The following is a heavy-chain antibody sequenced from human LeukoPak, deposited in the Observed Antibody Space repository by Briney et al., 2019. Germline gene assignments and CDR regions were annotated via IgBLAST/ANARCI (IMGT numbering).Heavy chain of an antibody. Sequence: SETLSLTCPVSGGSISPYFWSWIRPPPGKGLEWIGYISYTGSTNYNPSLKSRVTISVDTSKNQFSLQLTSVTAADTAVYYCARDDYRGVTNFDPWGQGTLVTVSS. CDR3: ARDDYRGVTNFDP. V-gene: IGHV4-59*01. D-gene: IGHD3-10*01. CDR1: GGSISPYF. J-gene: IGHJ5*02. CDR2: ISYTGST.